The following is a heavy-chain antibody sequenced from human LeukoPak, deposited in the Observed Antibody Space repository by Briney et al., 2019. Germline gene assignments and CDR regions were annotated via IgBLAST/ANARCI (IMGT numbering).Heavy chain of an antibody. D-gene: IGHD1-26*01. CDR3: ARRNSGSYPYQFDP. CDR1: GFTFSSYG. Sequence: PGRSLRLSCAASGFTFSSYGMHWVRQAPGKGLEGVAVIWYDGSNKYYADSVKGRFTISRDNAKNTLYLQMNSLRAEDTAVYYCARRNSGSYPYQFDPWGQGTLVSVSS. CDR2: IWYDGSNK. V-gene: IGHV3-33*03. J-gene: IGHJ5*02.